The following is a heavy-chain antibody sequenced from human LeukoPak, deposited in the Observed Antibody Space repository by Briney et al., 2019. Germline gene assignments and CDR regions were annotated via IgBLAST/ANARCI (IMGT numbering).Heavy chain of an antibody. V-gene: IGHV3-23*01. CDR1: GFTFSNYA. D-gene: IGHD2-8*01. CDR2: ISTSGHST. J-gene: IGHJ4*02. Sequence: PGGSLRLSCAASGFTFSNYAMSWVRQAPGKGLEWVSVISTSGHSTHYADSVGGRFTISRDNSENTVYLQMNSLRAEDTAVYFCASEGPNFDYWGQGTLVTVSS. CDR3: ASEGPNFDY.